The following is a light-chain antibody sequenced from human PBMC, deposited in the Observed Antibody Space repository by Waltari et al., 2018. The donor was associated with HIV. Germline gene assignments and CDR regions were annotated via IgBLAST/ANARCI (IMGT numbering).Light chain of an antibody. CDR3: QQANSFPLT. Sequence: DIQMTQSPSSVSASVGDRVTITCRASQTINTNLAWYQHKPGIAPKLLIYAASSLQSGVPSRFSGSGPGTDFTLTINTLQPEDFATYYCQQANSFPLTFGGGTRVDIK. J-gene: IGKJ4*01. CDR2: AAS. V-gene: IGKV1D-12*01. CDR1: QTINTN.